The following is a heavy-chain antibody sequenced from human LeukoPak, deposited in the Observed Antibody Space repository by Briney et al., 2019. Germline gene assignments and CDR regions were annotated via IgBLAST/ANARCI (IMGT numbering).Heavy chain of an antibody. J-gene: IGHJ4*02. V-gene: IGHV3-30-3*01. CDR2: ISYDGSNK. Sequence: PGGSLRLSCAASGFTFSNFWMNWVRQAPGKGLEWVAVISYDGSNKYYADSVKGRFTISRDNSKNTLYLQMNSLRAEDTAVYYCAGGWQGDYWGQGTLVTVSS. D-gene: IGHD6-13*01. CDR1: GFTFSNFW. CDR3: AGGWQGDY.